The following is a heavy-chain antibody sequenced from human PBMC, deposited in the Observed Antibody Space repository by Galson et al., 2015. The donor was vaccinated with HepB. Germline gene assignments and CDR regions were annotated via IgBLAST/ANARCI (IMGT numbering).Heavy chain of an antibody. CDR2: IWYDGSNK. Sequence: SLRLSCAASGFTFSSYGMHWVRQAPGKGLEWVAVIWYDGSNKYYADSVKGRFTISRDNSKNTLYLQMNSLRAEDTAVYYCARAPRTVTPYYYYYYMDVWGKGTTVTVSS. D-gene: IGHD3/OR15-3a*01. J-gene: IGHJ6*03. CDR1: GFTFSSYG. V-gene: IGHV3-33*01. CDR3: ARAPRTVTPYYYYYYMDV.